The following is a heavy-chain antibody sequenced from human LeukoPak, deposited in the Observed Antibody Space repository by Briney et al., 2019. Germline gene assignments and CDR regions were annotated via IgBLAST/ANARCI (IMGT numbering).Heavy chain of an antibody. D-gene: IGHD1-14*01. CDR1: GFTFSRNW. CDR2: INGDGSNT. Sequence: PGGSLRLSCAASGFTFSRNWMHWVRQAPGKGLVWVSRINGDGSNTNYADSVEGRFTVSRDNAKNTLYLRMNSLRAEDTAVYYCARNHDYYFGMDVWGQGTTVTVSS. CDR3: ARNHDYYFGMDV. V-gene: IGHV3-74*01. J-gene: IGHJ6*02.